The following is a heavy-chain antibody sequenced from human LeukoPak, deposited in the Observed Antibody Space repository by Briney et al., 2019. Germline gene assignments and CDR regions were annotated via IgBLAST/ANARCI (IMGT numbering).Heavy chain of an antibody. CDR2: INLHSGGT. CDR1: GYTFTGYY. V-gene: IGHV1-2*02. J-gene: IGHJ4*02. CDR3: AREPPAYCGADCYALGY. Sequence: ASVTVSCTASGYTFTGYYMHWVRQAPGQGPEWMGWINLHSGGTNYARNFQGRVTMTRDTSITTAYMELSGLTSDDTATYYCAREPPAYCGADCYALGYWGQGALVTVSS. D-gene: IGHD2-21*02.